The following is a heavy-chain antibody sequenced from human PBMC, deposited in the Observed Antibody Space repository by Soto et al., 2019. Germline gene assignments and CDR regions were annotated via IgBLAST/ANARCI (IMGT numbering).Heavy chain of an antibody. Sequence: GASVKVSCKASGYTFTSYGISWVRQAPGQGLEWMGWISAYNGNTNYAQKLQGRVTMTTNTSTSTAYMELSSLRSEDTAVYYCARGRPRSYCSGGSCDDAFDIWGQGTMVTVSS. CDR3: ARGRPRSYCSGGSCDDAFDI. CDR1: GYTFTSYG. J-gene: IGHJ3*02. D-gene: IGHD2-15*01. V-gene: IGHV1-18*01. CDR2: ISAYNGNT.